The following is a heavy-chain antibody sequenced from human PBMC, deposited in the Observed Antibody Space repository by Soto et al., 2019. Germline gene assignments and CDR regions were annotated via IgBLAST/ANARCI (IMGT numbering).Heavy chain of an antibody. CDR1: GVSLTTNNW. V-gene: IGHV4-4*02. CDR3: ARGGYCSGGSCSGWFDS. J-gene: IGHJ5*01. Sequence: QVQLQESGPGLVKPSETLSLTCAVSGVSLTTNNWWTWVRQAPGKGLEWVGEIYQTGNTNYNPSLNRRVIASLDKSKNQFFLKLTSVPAADTAIYYCARGGYCSGGSCSGWFDSWGQGTLVTVSS. CDR2: IYQTGNT. D-gene: IGHD2-15*01.